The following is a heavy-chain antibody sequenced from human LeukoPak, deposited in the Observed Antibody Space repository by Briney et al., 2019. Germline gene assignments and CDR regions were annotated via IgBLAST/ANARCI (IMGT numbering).Heavy chain of an antibody. Sequence: GGSLRLSCAASGFTFSSYAMTWVRQAPGKGLEWVSAISGSGGSAYYADSVKGRFTISRDNSKNTLFLQMNSLRAEDTAVYYCAKDPRALVSRLSLGYWGQGTLVTVSS. D-gene: IGHD3-16*02. CDR1: GFTFSSYA. V-gene: IGHV3-23*01. CDR3: AKDPRALVSRLSLGY. CDR2: ISGSGGSA. J-gene: IGHJ4*02.